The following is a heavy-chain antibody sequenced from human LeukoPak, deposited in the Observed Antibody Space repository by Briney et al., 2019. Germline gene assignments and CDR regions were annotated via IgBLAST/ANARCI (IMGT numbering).Heavy chain of an antibody. D-gene: IGHD5-18*01. CDR3: ARQSGRGARGYSYLQTHYFDY. CDR2: INHSGST. V-gene: IGHV4-34*01. J-gene: IGHJ4*02. Sequence: SETLSLTCAVYGGSLSGYYWSWIRQPPGKGLEWIGEINHSGSTNYNPSLKSRVTISVDTSKNQFSLKLSSVTAADTAVYYCARQSGRGARGYSYLQTHYFDYWGQGTLVTVSS. CDR1: GGSLSGYY.